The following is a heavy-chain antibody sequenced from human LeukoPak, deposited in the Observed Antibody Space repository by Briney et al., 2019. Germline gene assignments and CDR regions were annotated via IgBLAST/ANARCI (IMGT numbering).Heavy chain of an antibody. Sequence: GGSLRLSCAASGFTFSSYWMHWVRHAPGKGLVWVSRIKSDGTSTTYADSVKGRFTISRDNAKNTLYLQMNSLRAEDTAVYYCARERKYDSNFDFWGQGTLVTVSS. V-gene: IGHV3-74*01. CDR1: GFTFSSYW. D-gene: IGHD1-1*01. CDR3: ARERKYDSNFDF. CDR2: IKSDGTST. J-gene: IGHJ4*02.